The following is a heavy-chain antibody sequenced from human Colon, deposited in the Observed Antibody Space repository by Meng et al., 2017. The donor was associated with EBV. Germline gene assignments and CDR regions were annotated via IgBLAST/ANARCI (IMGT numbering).Heavy chain of an antibody. V-gene: IGHV4-61*01. CDR2: VYYGQSP. CDR3: ARAGSMVHGDSFDS. CDR1: GGSVGSGSFH. D-gene: IGHD4-17*01. Sequence: HVSVPGLASPSDSLSLPLAVSGGSVGSGSFHWCWSRQPPGKGLERVGCVYYGQSPNYNHSLETRVTMSLDTTRNQFSLSLRSVTAADTATYFCARAGSMVHGDSFDSWGQGTLVTVSS. J-gene: IGHJ4*02.